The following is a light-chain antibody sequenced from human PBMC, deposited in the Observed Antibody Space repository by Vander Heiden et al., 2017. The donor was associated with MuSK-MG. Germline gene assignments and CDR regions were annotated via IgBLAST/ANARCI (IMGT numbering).Light chain of an antibody. J-gene: IGKJ2*01. V-gene: IGKV1-39*01. Sequence: DIQMTQSPSSLSASVGDRVTITCRASQSISNYLNWYKQKPGKAPELLIYAASSLQSGVPSRFSGSGSGTDFTLTISSLQPEDFATFYCQQSYSSPYTFGQGTKLEIE. CDR2: AAS. CDR3: QQSYSSPYT. CDR1: QSISNY.